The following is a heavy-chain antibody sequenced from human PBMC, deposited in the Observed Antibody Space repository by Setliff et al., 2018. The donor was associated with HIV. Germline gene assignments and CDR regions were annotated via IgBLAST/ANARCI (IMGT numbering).Heavy chain of an antibody. CDR1: GDSISSSTYY. V-gene: IGHV4-39*07. CDR2: IFYTGFT. Sequence: SETLSLTCTVSGDSISSSTYYWGWIRQPPGRGLEWIGSIFYTGFTYYSPSLESRVTLSVDKSKNQFSLRLSSVTAADTAVYYCATLAAAGESYDYWGQGSLVTV. CDR3: ATLAAAGESYDY. D-gene: IGHD6-13*01. J-gene: IGHJ4*02.